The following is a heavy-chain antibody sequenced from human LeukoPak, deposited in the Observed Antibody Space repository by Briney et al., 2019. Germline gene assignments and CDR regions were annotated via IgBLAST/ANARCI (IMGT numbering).Heavy chain of an antibody. Sequence: SETLSLTCTVSGGSISSYYWSWIRQPPGKGLEWIGYIYYSGSTNYNPSLKSRVTISVDTSKNQFSLKLSSVTAADTAVYYCASRPRYYGSGSYKYYYYYMDVWGKGTTVTISS. CDR3: ASRPRYYGSGSYKYYYYYMDV. CDR1: GGSISSYY. CDR2: IYYSGST. D-gene: IGHD3-10*01. V-gene: IGHV4-59*12. J-gene: IGHJ6*03.